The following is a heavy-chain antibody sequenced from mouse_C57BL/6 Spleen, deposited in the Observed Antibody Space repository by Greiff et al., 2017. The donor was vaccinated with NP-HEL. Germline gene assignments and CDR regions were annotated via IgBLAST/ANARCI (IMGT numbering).Heavy chain of an antibody. CDR2: INPSSGYT. CDR3: ARGGTYGNPYFDY. Sequence: QVHVKQSGAELAKPGASVKLSCKASGYTFTSYWMHWVKQRPGQGLEWIGYINPSSGYTKYNQKFKDKATLTADKSSSTAYMQLSSLTYEDSAVYYCARGGTYGNPYFDYWGQSTTLTVSS. J-gene: IGHJ2*01. D-gene: IGHD2-10*02. V-gene: IGHV1-7*01. CDR1: GYTFTSYW.